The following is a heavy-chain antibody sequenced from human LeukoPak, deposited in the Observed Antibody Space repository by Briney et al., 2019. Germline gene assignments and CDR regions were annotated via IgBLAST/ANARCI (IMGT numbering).Heavy chain of an antibody. V-gene: IGHV3-30*02. J-gene: IGHJ5*02. CDR1: GFTFSSYG. D-gene: IGHD2-2*01. CDR2: IRYDGSNK. Sequence: PWGSLRLSCAASGFTFSSYGMHWVRQAPGKGLEWVAFIRYDGSNKYYADSVKGRFTISRDNSKNTLYLQMNSLRAEDTAVYYCATLSQSAHQFPFDPWGQGTLVTVSS. CDR3: ATLSQSAHQFPFDP.